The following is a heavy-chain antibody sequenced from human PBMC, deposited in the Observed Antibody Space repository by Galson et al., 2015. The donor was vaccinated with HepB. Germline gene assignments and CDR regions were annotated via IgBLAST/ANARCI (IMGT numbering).Heavy chain of an antibody. CDR3: AKDPLFAMTTVTTGAFDI. Sequence: SLRLSCAASGFTFSNYAMSWVRQAPGKGLEWVSAISGSGVSTYYVDSVKGRFTISRDNSKNTLYLQMNGLRAEDTAVYYCAKDPLFAMTTVTTGAFDIWGQGTMVTVSS. CDR2: ISGSGVST. CDR1: GFTFSNYA. V-gene: IGHV3-23*01. J-gene: IGHJ3*02. D-gene: IGHD4-17*01.